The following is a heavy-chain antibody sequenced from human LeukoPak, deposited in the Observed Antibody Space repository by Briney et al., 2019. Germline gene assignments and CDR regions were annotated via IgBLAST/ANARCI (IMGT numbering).Heavy chain of an antibody. J-gene: IGHJ2*01. D-gene: IGHD6-13*01. Sequence: GGSLRLSCAASGFTFSSYAMSWVRQAPGKGLEWVSAISGSGGSTYYADSVKGRFTISRDNSKNTLYLQMNSLRAEDTAVYYCAKDADTGYSSSWYWYFDLWGRGTLVTVSS. V-gene: IGHV3-23*01. CDR1: GFTFSSYA. CDR2: ISGSGGST. CDR3: AKDADTGYSSSWYWYFDL.